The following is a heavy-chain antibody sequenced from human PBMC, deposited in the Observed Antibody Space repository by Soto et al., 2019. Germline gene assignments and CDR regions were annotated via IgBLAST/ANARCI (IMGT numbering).Heavy chain of an antibody. D-gene: IGHD3-3*01. V-gene: IGHV1-8*01. Sequence: ASVKVSCKASGYTFTSYDINWGRQATGQGLEWMGWMNPNSGNTGYAQQLQGRVTMTRNTSISTAYMELSSLRSEYTAVYYCARGLTIFGVVMIGNYYYYGMDVWGQGTTFTASS. J-gene: IGHJ6*02. CDR1: GYTFTSYD. CDR3: ARGLTIFGVVMIGNYYYYGMDV. CDR2: MNPNSGNT.